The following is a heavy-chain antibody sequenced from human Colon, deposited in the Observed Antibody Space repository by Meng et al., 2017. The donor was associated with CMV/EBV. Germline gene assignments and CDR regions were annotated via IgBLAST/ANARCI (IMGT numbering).Heavy chain of an antibody. V-gene: IGHV3-30*02. CDR1: GITFRSYG. CDR3: AKDGQEWELLQYYYGMDV. J-gene: IGHJ6*02. Sequence: GGSLRLSCATSGITFRSYGMHWVRQAPGKGLEWVAFIHYEGTNKYYADSVKGRFTISRDNSKNTLYLQMNSLRGEDTAVYYCAKDGQEWELLQYYYGMDVWGQGTTVTVSS. D-gene: IGHD1-26*01. CDR2: IHYEGTNK.